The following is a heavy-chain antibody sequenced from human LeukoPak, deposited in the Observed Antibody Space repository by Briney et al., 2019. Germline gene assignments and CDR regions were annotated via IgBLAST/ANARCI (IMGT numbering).Heavy chain of an antibody. CDR3: ARVLFYSSGNKSNRVDY. CDR1: GYTFTGYY. CDR2: INPDSGGT. J-gene: IGHJ4*02. V-gene: IGHV1-2*02. D-gene: IGHD6-19*01. Sequence: ASVKVSCKASGYTFTGYYIHWVRQAPGQGLEWMGWINPDSGGTNYAQKFQGRVTMTRDTSIRTAYMELSRLRSDDTAVYYCARVLFYSSGNKSNRVDYWGQGTLVTVSS.